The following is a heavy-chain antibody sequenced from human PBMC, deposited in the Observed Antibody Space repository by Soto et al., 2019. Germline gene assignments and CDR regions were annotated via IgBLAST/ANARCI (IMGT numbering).Heavy chain of an antibody. CDR3: AKVGRQISAS. CDR1: GGSFSDCY. V-gene: IGHV4-34*01. CDR2: INHTGST. Sequence: SETLSDTCTVYGGSFSDCYWSWIRQPPGKGLEWIGEINHTGSTNFNPSLESRVTISVDTSKNQFSLKLSSVTAADTAVYYCAKVGRQISASWGQGPLVTVFS. D-gene: IGHD6-6*01. J-gene: IGHJ4*02.